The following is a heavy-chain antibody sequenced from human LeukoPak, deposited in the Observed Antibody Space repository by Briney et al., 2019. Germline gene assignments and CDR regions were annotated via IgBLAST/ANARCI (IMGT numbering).Heavy chain of an antibody. Sequence: PSETLSLTSAVYGGSFSGYYWSWIRQPPRKGLEWIGEINHSGSTNYNPSLKSRVTISVDTSKNQFSLKLSSVTAADTAVYYCARGRIVGARAFQLWGQGTLVTVSS. J-gene: IGHJ1*01. CDR2: INHSGST. CDR3: ARGRIVGARAFQL. D-gene: IGHD1-26*01. V-gene: IGHV4-34*01. CDR1: GGSFSGYY.